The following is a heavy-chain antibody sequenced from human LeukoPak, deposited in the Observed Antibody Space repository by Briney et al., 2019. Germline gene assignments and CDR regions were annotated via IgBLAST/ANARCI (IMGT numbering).Heavy chain of an antibody. CDR2: ISDSSITM. V-gene: IGHV3-48*04. CDR1: GFTFSNHN. CDR3: ARDGGFCSGGFCYRLFDP. Sequence: SGGSLRLSCAASGFTFSNHNMVWVRQPPGKGPEWISYISDSSITMYYADSVKGRFTISRDNAKNSLFLQMNSLRAEDTAVYYCARDGGFCSGGFCYRLFDPWGQGTLVTVSS. J-gene: IGHJ5*02. D-gene: IGHD2-15*01.